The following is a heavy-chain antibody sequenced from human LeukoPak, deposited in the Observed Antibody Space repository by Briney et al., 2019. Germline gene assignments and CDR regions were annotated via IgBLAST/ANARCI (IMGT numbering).Heavy chain of an antibody. J-gene: IGHJ4*02. CDR1: GFTFSTYW. Sequence: GRSLRLSCAASGFTFSTYWMHWVRQAPGEGLVWVSRIKSDGSDTSYADSVKGRFTISRDNAKNTLYLQMNSLRAEDTAVYYCARGFWTGVEYWGQGALVTVSS. CDR2: IKSDGSDT. CDR3: ARGFWTGVEY. V-gene: IGHV3-74*01. D-gene: IGHD3/OR15-3a*01.